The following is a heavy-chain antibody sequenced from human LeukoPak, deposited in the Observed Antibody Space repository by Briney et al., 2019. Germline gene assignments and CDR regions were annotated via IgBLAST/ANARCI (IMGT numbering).Heavy chain of an antibody. CDR3: AMVVPAATNKWAFDI. CDR1: GYSFTSYW. D-gene: IGHD2-2*01. CDR2: IYPGDSDT. Sequence: GESLKISCKGSGYSFTSYWIGWVRQMPGKGLEWMGIIYPGDSDTRYSPSFQGQVTISADKSISTAYLQWSSLKASDTAMYYCAMVVPAATNKWAFDIWGQGTMVTVSS. J-gene: IGHJ3*02. V-gene: IGHV5-51*01.